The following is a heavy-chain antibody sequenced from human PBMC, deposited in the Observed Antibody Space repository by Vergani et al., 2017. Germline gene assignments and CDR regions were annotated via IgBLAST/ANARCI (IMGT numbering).Heavy chain of an antibody. CDR2: IYPGDSDT. CDR1: GYSFTSYW. V-gene: IGHV5-51*03. Sequence: EVQLVQSGAEVKKPGESLKISCKGSGYSFTSYWIGWVRQMPGKGLEWMGIIYPGDSDTRYSPSFQGQVTISADKSISTAYLQWSSLKASDTAMYYCARLGGYWSSTSCSRDIWFDPWGQGTLVTVSS. CDR3: ARLGGYWSSTSCSRDIWFDP. D-gene: IGHD2-2*01. J-gene: IGHJ5*02.